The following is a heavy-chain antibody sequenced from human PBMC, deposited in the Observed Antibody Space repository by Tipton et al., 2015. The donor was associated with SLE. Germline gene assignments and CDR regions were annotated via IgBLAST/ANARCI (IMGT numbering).Heavy chain of an antibody. J-gene: IGHJ6*02. D-gene: IGHD3-3*01. CDR1: GGSIRSSRYY. CDR2: IFYTGIT. V-gene: IGHV4-39*07. CDR3: ARESLELGRLVCQYYGMDV. Sequence: TLSLTCSVSGGSIRSSRYYWGWIRQPPGKGLEWIGTIFYTGITYYNPSLQSRVTISIDTSKNQFSLKLNSVTAADTAVYFCARESLELGRLVCQYYGMDVWGQGTTVAVSS.